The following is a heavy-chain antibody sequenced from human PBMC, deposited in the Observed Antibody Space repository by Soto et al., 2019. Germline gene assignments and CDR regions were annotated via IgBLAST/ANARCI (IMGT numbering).Heavy chain of an antibody. CDR1: GFTFSSYW. CDR3: ARGRYDFWSGYYDY. Sequence: EVQLVESGGGLVQPGGSLRLSCAASGFTFSSYWMSWVRQAPGKGLEWVANIKQDGSEKYYVDSVKGRFTISRDNAKNSLYLQMNSLRAEDTAVYDCARGRYDFWSGYYDYWGQGTLVTVSS. V-gene: IGHV3-7*05. J-gene: IGHJ4*02. D-gene: IGHD3-3*01. CDR2: IKQDGSEK.